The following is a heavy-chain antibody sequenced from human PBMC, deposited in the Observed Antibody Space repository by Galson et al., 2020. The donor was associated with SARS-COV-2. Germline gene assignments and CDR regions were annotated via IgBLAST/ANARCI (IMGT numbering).Heavy chain of an antibody. CDR3: ATEFAAAPSRSFDY. Sequence: ASVKVSCKVSGYTLTELSMHWVRQAPGKGLEWMGGFDPEDGETIYAQKFQGRVTITEDTSTDTAYMELSSLRSEDTAVYYCATEFAAAPSRSFDYWGQGTLVTVSS. J-gene: IGHJ4*02. V-gene: IGHV1-24*01. D-gene: IGHD6-25*01. CDR2: FDPEDGET. CDR1: GYTLTELS.